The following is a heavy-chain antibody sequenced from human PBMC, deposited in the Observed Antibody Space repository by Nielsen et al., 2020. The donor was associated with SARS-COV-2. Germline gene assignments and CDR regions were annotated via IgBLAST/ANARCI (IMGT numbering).Heavy chain of an antibody. CDR3: AKGVRGVILD. J-gene: IGHJ4*02. V-gene: IGHV3-9*01. D-gene: IGHD3-10*02. Sequence: SRKISCAASGFTFDDYAMHWVRQAPGKGLEWVSGISWNSGSIGYADSVKGRFTISRDNAKNSLYLQMNSLRAEDTALYYCAKGVRGVILDWGQGTLVTVSS. CDR2: ISWNSGSI. CDR1: GFTFDDYA.